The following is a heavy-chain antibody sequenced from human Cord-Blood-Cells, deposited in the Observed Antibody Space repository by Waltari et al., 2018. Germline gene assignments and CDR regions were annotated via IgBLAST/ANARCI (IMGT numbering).Heavy chain of an antibody. D-gene: IGHD6-6*01. Sequence: QLQLQESGPGLVKPSETLSLTCTVPGGSISSSSYYWGWLRQPPGKGLEWIGSIYYSGSTYYNPSLKSRVTISVDTSKNQFSLKLSSVTAADTAVYYCARQGYSSSSGDAFDIWGQGTMVTVSS. J-gene: IGHJ3*02. CDR2: IYYSGST. CDR3: ARQGYSSSSGDAFDI. CDR1: GGSISSSSYY. V-gene: IGHV4-39*01.